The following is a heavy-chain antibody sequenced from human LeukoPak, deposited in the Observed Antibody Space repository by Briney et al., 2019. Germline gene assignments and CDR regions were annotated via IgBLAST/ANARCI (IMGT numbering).Heavy chain of an antibody. CDR3: AKVQTRWLQSSFDAFDI. Sequence: GGSLRLSCAASGFTFSSYGMHWVRQAPGKGLEWVAAISYDGSNKYYADSVKGRFTISRDNSKNTLYLQMNSLRAEDTAVYYCAKVQTRWLQSSFDAFDIWGQGTMVTVSS. D-gene: IGHD5-24*01. CDR1: GFTFSSYG. V-gene: IGHV3-30*18. CDR2: ISYDGSNK. J-gene: IGHJ3*02.